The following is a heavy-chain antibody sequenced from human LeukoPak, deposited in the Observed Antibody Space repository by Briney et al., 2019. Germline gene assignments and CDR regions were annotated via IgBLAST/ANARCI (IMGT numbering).Heavy chain of an antibody. CDR2: IVVGSGNT. CDR1: GFTFTSSA. Sequence: SVKVSCKASGFTFTSSAVQWVRQARGQRLEWIGWIVVGSGNTNYAQKFQERVTITRDMSTSTAYMELSSLRSEDTAVYYCAAVYCSGGSRYYYGMDVWGQGTTVTVSS. CDR3: AAVYCSGGSRYYYGMDV. J-gene: IGHJ6*02. V-gene: IGHV1-58*01. D-gene: IGHD2-15*01.